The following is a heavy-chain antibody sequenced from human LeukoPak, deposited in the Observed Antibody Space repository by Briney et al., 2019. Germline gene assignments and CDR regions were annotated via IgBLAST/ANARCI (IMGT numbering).Heavy chain of an antibody. Sequence: PSETLSLTCTVSDGSISSYYWSWIRQPPGKGLEWIGYIYYSGSTNYNPSLKSRVTISVDTSKNQFSLKLSSVTAADTAVYYCARHRRGYSYGFFDYWGQGTLVTVSS. CDR1: DGSISSYY. D-gene: IGHD5-18*01. J-gene: IGHJ4*02. V-gene: IGHV4-59*08. CDR2: IYYSGST. CDR3: ARHRRGYSYGFFDY.